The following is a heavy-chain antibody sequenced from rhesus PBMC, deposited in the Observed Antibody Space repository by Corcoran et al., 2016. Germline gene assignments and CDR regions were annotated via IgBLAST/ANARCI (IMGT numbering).Heavy chain of an antibody. Sequence: EVQLVESGGGLVQPGGSLRLSCEASGFTFSTYGIHWVRQAQGKGLEWVAVISFDESKKYYTESMKDRLTISRDNSKNMVYLQMNNLKLEDTAVYYCVRGFYGLDSWGQGVVVTVSS. V-gene: IGHV3-54*02. CDR2: ISFDESKK. J-gene: IGHJ6*01. CDR1: GFTFSTYG. CDR3: VRGFYGLDS.